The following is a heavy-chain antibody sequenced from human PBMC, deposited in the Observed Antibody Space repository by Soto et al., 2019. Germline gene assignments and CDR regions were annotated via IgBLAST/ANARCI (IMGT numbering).Heavy chain of an antibody. CDR1: GYTFTSYG. CDR2: ISAYNGNT. J-gene: IGHJ6*02. V-gene: IGHV1-18*01. CDR3: ARETHDYGDYVYYYGMDV. D-gene: IGHD4-17*01. Sequence: ASVKVSCKASGYTFTSYGISWVRQAPGQGLEWMGWISAYNGNTSYAQKLQGRVTMTTDTSTSTAYMELRSLRSDDTAVYYCARETHDYGDYVYYYGMDVWGQGTTVTVSS.